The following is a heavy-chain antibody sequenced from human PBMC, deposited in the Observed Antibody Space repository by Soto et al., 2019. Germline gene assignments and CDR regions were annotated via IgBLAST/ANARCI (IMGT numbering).Heavy chain of an antibody. Sequence: GESLKIACNGSGYTFTRNWIGWVRQMPGKGLEWMGIIFPIDSDTRYSPSSQGQVTISADNSISTAYLQWSSLKASDTAIYYCATPGGRDFNASDVWGQGTMVTVSS. CDR3: ATPGGRDFNASDV. J-gene: IGHJ3*01. CDR1: GYTFTRNW. V-gene: IGHV5-51*01. CDR2: IFPIDSDT. D-gene: IGHD2-21*02.